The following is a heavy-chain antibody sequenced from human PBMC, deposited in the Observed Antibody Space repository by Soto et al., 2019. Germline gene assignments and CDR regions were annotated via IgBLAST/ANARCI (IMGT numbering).Heavy chain of an antibody. CDR3: ARDRVNMVRGVNAFDI. CDR2: ISSSSSYI. J-gene: IGHJ3*02. D-gene: IGHD3-10*01. Sequence: GGSLRLSCAASGFTFSSYSMNWVRQAPGKGLEWVSSISSSSSYIYYADSVKGRFTISRDNAKNSLYLQMNSLRAEDTAVYYCARDRVNMVRGVNAFDIWGQGTMVTVSS. V-gene: IGHV3-21*01. CDR1: GFTFSSYS.